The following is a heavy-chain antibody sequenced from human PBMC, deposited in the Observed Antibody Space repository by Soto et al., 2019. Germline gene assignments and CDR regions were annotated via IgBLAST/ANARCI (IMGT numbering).Heavy chain of an antibody. CDR3: ASLDYQSSGSYAFDI. Sequence: QLQLQESDSGLVRPAQTLSLTCAVSGASVSSGSYSWSWIRQPPGKGLEWIGFYFQGGDAYYNPSLENRVTISVDRSKNQFSLKLRSVTAADTAVYYCASLDYQSSGSYAFDIWGQGTTVTVSS. V-gene: IGHV4-30-2*01. D-gene: IGHD3-22*01. J-gene: IGHJ3*02. CDR2: YFQGGDA. CDR1: GASVSSGSYS.